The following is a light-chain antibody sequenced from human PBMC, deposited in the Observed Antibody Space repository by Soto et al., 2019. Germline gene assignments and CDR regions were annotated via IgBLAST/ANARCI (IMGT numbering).Light chain of an antibody. V-gene: IGLV2-8*01. CDR1: SSDVGGYNY. Sequence: QSVLTQPASVSGSPGQSITISCTGTSSDVGGYNYVSWYRQHPGKAPKLMIYEVSKRPSGVPDRFSGSKSGNTASLTVSGLQAEDEADYYCNSYAGSNNWVFGGGTKLTVL. CDR3: NSYAGSNNWV. J-gene: IGLJ3*02. CDR2: EVS.